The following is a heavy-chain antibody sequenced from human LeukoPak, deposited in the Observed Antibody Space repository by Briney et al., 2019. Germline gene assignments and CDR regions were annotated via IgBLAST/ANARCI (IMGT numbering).Heavy chain of an antibody. CDR1: GYTFTSYG. Sequence: ASVKVSCKASGYTFTSYGISWVRQAPGQGLEWMGWISAYNGNTNYAQKLQGRVTMTTDTSTSTPYMELRSLRSDDPAVYYCTREHRHMNWFDPWGQGTLVTVSS. J-gene: IGHJ5*02. CDR3: TREHRHMNWFDP. CDR2: ISAYNGNT. V-gene: IGHV1-18*01.